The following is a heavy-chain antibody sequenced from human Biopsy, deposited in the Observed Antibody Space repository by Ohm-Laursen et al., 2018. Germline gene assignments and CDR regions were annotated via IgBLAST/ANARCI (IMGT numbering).Heavy chain of an antibody. CDR3: ATGPYYDTRFYYNVRPFDF. V-gene: IGHV1-24*01. Sequence: ASVKVSCNVSEYTLTELSIHWVRQTGGKGLEWMGGFDREERKTVYAEKFQGRVTMTEDTSTDTVYMEVTSLRSDDTAVYYCATGPYYDTRFYYNVRPFDFWGQGTLVTVSS. D-gene: IGHD3-10*01. CDR2: FDREERKT. J-gene: IGHJ4*02. CDR1: EYTLTELS.